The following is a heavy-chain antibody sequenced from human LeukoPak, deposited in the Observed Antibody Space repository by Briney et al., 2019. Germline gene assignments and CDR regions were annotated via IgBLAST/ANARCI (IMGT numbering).Heavy chain of an antibody. J-gene: IGHJ5*02. CDR3: ARHGPWGSYYLGGRFDP. CDR1: GYSFSSGYY. CDR2: SSHSGST. D-gene: IGHD3-10*01. Sequence: SETLSLTCTVSGYSFSSGYYWGCSRPPPGRGLEGSGISSHSGSTYYDASLKSRFTISVDTSKNQLYLQLSCVTAADTAVYYFARHGPWGSYYLGGRFDPWGQGTRVSVSS. V-gene: IGHV4-38-2*02.